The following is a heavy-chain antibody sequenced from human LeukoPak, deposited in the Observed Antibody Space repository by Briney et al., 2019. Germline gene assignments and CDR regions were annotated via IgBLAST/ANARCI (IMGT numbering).Heavy chain of an antibody. CDR3: AKGGHSGSYPLGNYFDY. CDR1: GFTLSSYA. D-gene: IGHD1-26*01. V-gene: IGHV3-23*01. Sequence: GGSLRLSCAASGFTLSSYAMSWVRQGPGKGLEWVSAISGSGGSTYYADSVKGRFTISRDNSKNTLYLQMNSLRAEDTAVYYCAKGGHSGSYPLGNYFDYWGQGTLVTVSS. J-gene: IGHJ4*02. CDR2: ISGSGGST.